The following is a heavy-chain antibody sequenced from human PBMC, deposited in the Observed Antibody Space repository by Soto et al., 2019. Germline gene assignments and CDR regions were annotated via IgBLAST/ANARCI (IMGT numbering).Heavy chain of an antibody. Sequence: EVQLVESGGDLVHPGGSLRLSCAASRLTVSSNYMTWVRQAPGKGLEWVSVIYSGGSTYYADSVKGRFTISRDNSRNTRYRQMNSLRVEDTARDDGAITTYGSGSYSDSWCQETMDIVSS. CDR2: IYSGGST. CDR1: RLTVSSNY. J-gene: IGHJ5*01. CDR3: AITTYGSGSYSDS. V-gene: IGHV3-66*01. D-gene: IGHD3-10*01.